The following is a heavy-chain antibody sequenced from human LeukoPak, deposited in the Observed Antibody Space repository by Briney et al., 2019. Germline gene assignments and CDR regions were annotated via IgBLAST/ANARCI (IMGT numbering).Heavy chain of an antibody. CDR3: ARVVVVPAPFNRAKIAEIDY. V-gene: IGHV4-34*01. D-gene: IGHD2-2*01. CDR2: INHSGST. J-gene: IGHJ4*02. Sequence: PSETLSLTCAVYGGSFSGYYWSWIRQPPGKGLEWIGEINHSGSTNYNPSLKSRVTISVDTSKNQFSLKLSSVTAADTAVYYCARVVVVPAPFNRAKIAEIDYWGQGTLVTVSS. CDR1: GGSFSGYY.